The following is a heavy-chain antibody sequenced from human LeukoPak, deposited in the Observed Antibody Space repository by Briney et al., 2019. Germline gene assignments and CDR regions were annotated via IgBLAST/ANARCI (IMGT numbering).Heavy chain of an antibody. D-gene: IGHD2-2*01. CDR2: IYYSGTT. CDR3: ARVCSSTHNWFDT. CDR1: GGSISTTSYF. J-gene: IGHJ5*02. Sequence: SETLSLTCTVSGGSISTTSYFWAWIRQPPGEGLEWIGSIYYSGTTYFNSSLKSRVTISVERSKNHFSLKLSSVTVADTALYYCARVCSSTHNWFDTWGQGIQVTVSS. V-gene: IGHV4-39*07.